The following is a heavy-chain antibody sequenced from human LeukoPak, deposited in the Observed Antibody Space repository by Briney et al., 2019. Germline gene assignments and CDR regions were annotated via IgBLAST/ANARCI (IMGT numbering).Heavy chain of an antibody. CDR2: INHSGST. D-gene: IGHD3-16*02. J-gene: IGHJ5*02. Sequence: PSETLSLTCAVYGGSFSGYYWSWIRQPPGKGLEWIGEINHSGSTNYNPSLKSRVTISVDTSKNQFSLKLSSVTAADTAVYYFARGARYYDYVWGSYPRGNWFDPWGQGTLVTVSS. CDR1: GGSFSGYY. CDR3: ARGARYYDYVWGSYPRGNWFDP. V-gene: IGHV4-34*01.